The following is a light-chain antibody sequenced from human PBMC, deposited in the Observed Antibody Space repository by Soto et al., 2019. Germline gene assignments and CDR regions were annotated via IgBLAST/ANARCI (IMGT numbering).Light chain of an antibody. CDR3: QHYGGMWA. J-gene: IGKJ1*01. CDR1: QDISNY. CDR2: DAS. Sequence: DIQMTQSPSSLSASVGDIVTITFQASQDISNYLNWYQQKPGKAPKLLIYDASNLETGVPSRFSGSGSGTEFILTINSLQPDDFATYCCQHYGGMWAFGQGTKVDIK. V-gene: IGKV1-33*01.